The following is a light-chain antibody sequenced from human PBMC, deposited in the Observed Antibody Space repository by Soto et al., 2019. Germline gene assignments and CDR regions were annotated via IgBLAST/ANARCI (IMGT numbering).Light chain of an antibody. CDR2: DVS. V-gene: IGLV2-11*01. CDR3: CSYVGRNTYV. Sequence: QSALTHPRSVSGSPGQSVTIPCTGTSSDVGGYNYVSWYQQHPGKAPKLVIYDVSKRPSGVPDRFSGSKSGNTASLTISGLRAEDEADYYCCSYVGRNTYVFGTGTKVT. CDR1: SSDVGGYNY. J-gene: IGLJ1*01.